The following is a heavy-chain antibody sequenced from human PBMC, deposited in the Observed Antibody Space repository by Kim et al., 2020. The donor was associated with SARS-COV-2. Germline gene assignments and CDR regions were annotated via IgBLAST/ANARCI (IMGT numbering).Heavy chain of an antibody. CDR2: IYYSGST. J-gene: IGHJ5*02. CDR1: GGSISSSSFY. CDR3: ARRRLFRFDP. Sequence: SETLSLTCTVSGGSISSSSFYWGWIRQPPGKGLEWIGSIYYSGSTYYNPSLKSRVTISVDTSKNQFSLKLSSVTAADTAVYYCARRRLFRFDPWGQGTLV. D-gene: IGHD2-21*02. V-gene: IGHV4-39*01.